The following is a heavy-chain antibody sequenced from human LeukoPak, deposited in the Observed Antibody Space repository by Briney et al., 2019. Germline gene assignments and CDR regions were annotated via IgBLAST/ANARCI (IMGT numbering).Heavy chain of an antibody. CDR1: GFTFSDYY. V-gene: IGHV3-11*04. D-gene: IGHD5-18*01. CDR3: ARDPYSWAFDY. CDR2: ISSSGSTI. J-gene: IGHJ4*02. Sequence: GGSLRLSCAASGFTFSDYYMSWIRQAPGMGLEWVSYISSSGSTIYYADSVKGRFTISRDNAKNSLYLQMNSLRAEDTAVYYCARDPYSWAFDYWGQGTLVTVSS.